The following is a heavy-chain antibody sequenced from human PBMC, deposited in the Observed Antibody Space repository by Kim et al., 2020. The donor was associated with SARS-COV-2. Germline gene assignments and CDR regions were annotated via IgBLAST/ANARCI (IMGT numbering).Heavy chain of an antibody. V-gene: IGHV3-30*01. J-gene: IGHJ4*02. D-gene: IGHD6-6*01. Sequence: YYADSVKGRFTISRDNSKNTLYLQMNSLRAEDTAVYYCARDDYSSSSYDYWGQGTLVTVSS. CDR3: ARDDYSSSSYDY.